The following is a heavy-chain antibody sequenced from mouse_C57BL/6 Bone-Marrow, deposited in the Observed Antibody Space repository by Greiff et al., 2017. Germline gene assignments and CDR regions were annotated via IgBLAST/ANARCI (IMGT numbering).Heavy chain of an antibody. CDR1: GFNIKDDY. J-gene: IGHJ2*01. CDR3: TLITTVVATDY. Sequence: VQLQQSGAELVRPGASVKLSCTASGFNIKDDYMHWVKQRPEQGLEWIGWIDPANGDTEYASKFQGKATITADPSSTTAYLQLSSLTSEDTAVYYCTLITTVVATDYWGQGTTLTVSS. V-gene: IGHV14-4*01. CDR2: IDPANGDT. D-gene: IGHD1-1*01.